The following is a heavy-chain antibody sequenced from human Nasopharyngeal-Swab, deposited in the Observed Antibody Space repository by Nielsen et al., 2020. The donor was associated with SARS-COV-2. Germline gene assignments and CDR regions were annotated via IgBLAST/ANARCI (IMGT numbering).Heavy chain of an antibody. D-gene: IGHD3-3*01. CDR3: AKSGRFWNGLLDV. J-gene: IGHJ6*02. CDR2: ISWNSRRI. V-gene: IGHV3-9*03. Sequence: PGKGLEWVSGISWNSRRIGYADSVKGRFTISRDNAKNSLYLQMNSLRAEDMALYYCAKSGRFWNGLLDVWGQGTTVTVSS.